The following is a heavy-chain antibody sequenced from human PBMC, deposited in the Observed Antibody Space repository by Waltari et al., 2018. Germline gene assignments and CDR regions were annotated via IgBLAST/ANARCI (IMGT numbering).Heavy chain of an antibody. CDR1: GGTFSTYA. V-gene: IGHV1-69*14. Sequence: QVQLVQSGAEVKKPGSSVKVSCKASGGTFSTYAITWVRQAPGQGLEWMGGIIPIFGTANYTQKFQGRVTITADKSTNTAYLELSSLRSDDTAVYYCASLVGNNWYPYWGQGSLVTVSS. CDR3: ASLVGNNWYPY. D-gene: IGHD6-13*01. J-gene: IGHJ4*02. CDR2: IIPIFGTA.